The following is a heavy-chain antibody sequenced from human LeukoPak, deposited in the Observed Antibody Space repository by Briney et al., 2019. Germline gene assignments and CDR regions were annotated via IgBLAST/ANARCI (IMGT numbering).Heavy chain of an antibody. D-gene: IGHD5-18*01. Sequence: SETLSLTCAVSGGSISSSNWWSWVRQPPGKGLEWIGEIYHSGSTNYNPSLKSRVTILEDKSKNQFSLKMSSVTAADTAVYFCARVKVNTAMALQYYHYYMDVWGKGTTVIVSS. CDR1: GGSISSSNW. CDR3: ARVKVNTAMALQYYHYYMDV. J-gene: IGHJ6*03. CDR2: IYHSGST. V-gene: IGHV4-4*02.